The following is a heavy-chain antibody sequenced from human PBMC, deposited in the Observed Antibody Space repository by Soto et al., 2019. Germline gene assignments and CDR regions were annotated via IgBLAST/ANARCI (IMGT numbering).Heavy chain of an antibody. CDR1: GYTFTSYG. CDR2: ISAYNGNT. CDR3: ARDKALYNWNDRDNFDY. V-gene: IGHV1-18*01. D-gene: IGHD1-1*01. Sequence: GASGKVSCKASGYTFTSYGTSWVRQAHGQGLEWMGWISAYNGNTNYAQKLQGRVTMTTDTSTSTAYMELRSLRSDDTAVYYCARDKALYNWNDRDNFDYWGQGTLVIVSS. J-gene: IGHJ4*02.